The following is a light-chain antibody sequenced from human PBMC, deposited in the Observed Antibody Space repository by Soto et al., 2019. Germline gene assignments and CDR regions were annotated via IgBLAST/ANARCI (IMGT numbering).Light chain of an antibody. CDR2: KAS. V-gene: IGKV1-5*03. CDR3: KQYHSHWT. Sequence: DIQMTQSPSTLSASVGDRVTITCRASQSISSWLAWYQQKPGKAPKLLIYKASSLESGVPSRFSGSGSGTEFTLTISSLQSYDDAANSGKQYHSHWTFRQGTK. J-gene: IGKJ1*01. CDR1: QSISSW.